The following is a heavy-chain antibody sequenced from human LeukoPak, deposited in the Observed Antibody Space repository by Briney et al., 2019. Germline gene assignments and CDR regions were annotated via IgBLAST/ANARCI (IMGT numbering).Heavy chain of an antibody. CDR3: ARDGSGRWYFDY. D-gene: IGHD3-10*01. CDR1: GFTFSSYG. J-gene: IGHJ4*02. V-gene: IGHV3-33*01. Sequence: GRSLRLSCAASGFTFSSYGMHWVRQAPGKGLEWVAVMWYGGSNKYYADSVKGRFTISRDNSKNTLYLQMNSLRAEDTAVYYCARDGSGRWYFDYWGQGTLVTASS. CDR2: MWYGGSNK.